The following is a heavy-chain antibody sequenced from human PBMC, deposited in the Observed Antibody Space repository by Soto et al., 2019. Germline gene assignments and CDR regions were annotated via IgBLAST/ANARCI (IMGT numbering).Heavy chain of an antibody. V-gene: IGHV1-69*06. D-gene: IGHD3-16*01. CDR2: IIPIFGTA. Sequence: SVKVSCKASGGTFSSYAISWVRQAPGQGLEWMGGIIPIFGTANYAQKFQGRVTITADKSTSTAYMELSSLRSEDTAVYYCARESMITFGGPLNWFDPWGQGTLVTVSS. CDR3: ARESMITFGGPLNWFDP. J-gene: IGHJ5*02. CDR1: GGTFSSYA.